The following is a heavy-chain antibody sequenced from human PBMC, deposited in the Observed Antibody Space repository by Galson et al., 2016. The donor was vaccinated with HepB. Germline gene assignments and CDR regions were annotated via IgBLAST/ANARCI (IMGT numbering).Heavy chain of an antibody. J-gene: IGHJ4*02. V-gene: IGHV5-10-1*01. CDR3: ARGGGLDF. CDR1: GHIFASYW. CDR2: IDPSDSYT. Sequence: QSGAEVKKPGEALTISCKGSGHIFASYWINWVRQMPGKGLEWMGRIDPSDSYTNYNPSFEGHVTFSADRSINSAYLQWTTLKASDAAIYYCARGGGLDFWGQGTLVSVSS. D-gene: IGHD3-16*01.